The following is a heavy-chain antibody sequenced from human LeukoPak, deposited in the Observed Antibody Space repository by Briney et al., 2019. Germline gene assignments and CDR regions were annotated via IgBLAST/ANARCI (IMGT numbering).Heavy chain of an antibody. V-gene: IGHV1-69*05. D-gene: IGHD6-19*01. CDR1: GGTSSSYA. CDR3: ARDLRYSSGWHYYYYMDV. CDR2: IIPIFGTA. J-gene: IGHJ6*03. Sequence: SVKVSCKASGGTSSSYAISWVRQAPGQGLEWMGRIIPIFGTANYAQKFQGRVTITTDESTSTAYMELSSLRSEDTAVYYCARDLRYSSGWHYYYYMDVWGKGTTVTVSS.